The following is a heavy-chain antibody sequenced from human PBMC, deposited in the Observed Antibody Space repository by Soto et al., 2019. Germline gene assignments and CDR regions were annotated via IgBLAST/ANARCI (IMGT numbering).Heavy chain of an antibody. J-gene: IGHJ4*02. CDR3: ASLTVDTAMVTFDY. CDR1: GGSFSGYY. D-gene: IGHD5-18*01. V-gene: IGHV4-34*01. CDR2: INHSGST. Sequence: KQSQTLSLTCAVYGGSFSGYYWSWIRQPPGKGLEWIGEINHSGSTNYNPSLKSRVTISVDTSKNQFSLKLSSVTAADTAVYYCASLTVDTAMVTFDYWGQGTLVTVSS.